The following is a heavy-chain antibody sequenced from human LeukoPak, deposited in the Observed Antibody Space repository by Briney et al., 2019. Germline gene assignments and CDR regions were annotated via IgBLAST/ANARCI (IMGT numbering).Heavy chain of an antibody. J-gene: IGHJ6*02. CDR1: GYTFTSYD. Sequence: ASGKVSCKASGYTFTSYDTNWVRQVTGQELEWMGWMNPNSGNTGYAQKFQGRDTMTRNTSISTAYMELSSLRSEDTAVYYCARGGVAAAGRGDYYYYGMDVWGQGTTVTVSS. V-gene: IGHV1-8*01. D-gene: IGHD6-13*01. CDR2: MNPNSGNT. CDR3: ARGGVAAAGRGDYYYYGMDV.